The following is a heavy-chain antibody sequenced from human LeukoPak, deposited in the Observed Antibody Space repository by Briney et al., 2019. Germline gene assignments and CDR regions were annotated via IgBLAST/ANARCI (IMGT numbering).Heavy chain of an antibody. Sequence: SETLSLTCAVYGGSFSSYYWSWIRQPPGKGPEWIGEINHSGSTYYNASPKSRITISVDTSKNQFSLKLSSVTAADTAVYYCANSPLEWLPIPDYWGQGTLVTVSS. V-gene: IGHV4-34*01. J-gene: IGHJ4*02. CDR3: ANSPLEWLPIPDY. D-gene: IGHD3-3*01. CDR2: INHSGST. CDR1: GGSFSSYY.